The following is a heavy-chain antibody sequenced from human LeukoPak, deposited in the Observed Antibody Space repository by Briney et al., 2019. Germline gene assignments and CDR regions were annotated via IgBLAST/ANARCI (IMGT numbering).Heavy chain of an antibody. CDR2: IYYSGST. CDR3: ANADY. Sequence: SETLSLTCTVSGSSISSYYWSWIRQPPGKGLEWIGYIYYSGSTNYNPSLKSRVTISVDTSKNQFSLKLSSVTAADTAVYYCANADYWGQGTLVTVSS. CDR1: GSSISSYY. J-gene: IGHJ4*02. V-gene: IGHV4-59*01.